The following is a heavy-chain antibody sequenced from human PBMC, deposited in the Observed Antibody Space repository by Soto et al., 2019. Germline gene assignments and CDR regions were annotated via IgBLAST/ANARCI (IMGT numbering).Heavy chain of an antibody. J-gene: IGHJ4*02. CDR2: IRSKAYGGTT. CDR3: TRDFQLPATVLFDY. Sequence: TGGSLRLSCTASGFTFGDYAMSWFRQAPGKGLEWVGFIRSKAYGGTTEYAASVKGRFTISRDDSKSIAYLQMNSLKTEDTAVYYCTRDFQLPATVLFDYWGQGTLVTVSS. CDR1: GFTFGDYA. D-gene: IGHD2-2*01. V-gene: IGHV3-49*03.